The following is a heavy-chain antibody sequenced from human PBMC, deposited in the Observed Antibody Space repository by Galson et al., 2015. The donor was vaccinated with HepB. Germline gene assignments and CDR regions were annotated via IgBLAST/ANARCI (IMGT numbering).Heavy chain of an antibody. CDR3: ARARWLRDGDFDY. D-gene: IGHD5-12*01. Sequence: SVKVSCKASGGTFSSYAISWVRQAPGQGLEWMGGIIPIFGTANYAQKFQGRVTITADESTSTAYMELSSLRSEDTAAYYCARARWLRDGDFDYWGQGTLVTVSS. V-gene: IGHV1-69*13. CDR2: IIPIFGTA. CDR1: GGTFSSYA. J-gene: IGHJ4*02.